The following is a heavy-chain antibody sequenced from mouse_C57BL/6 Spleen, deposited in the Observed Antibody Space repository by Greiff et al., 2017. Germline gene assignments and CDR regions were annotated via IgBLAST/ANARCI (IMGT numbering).Heavy chain of an antibody. Sequence: QVQLKESGAELVKPGASVKLSCKASGYTFTEYTIHWVKQRSGQGLEWIGWFYPGSGSIKYNEKFKDKATLTADKSSSTVYMELSRLTSEDSAVYFCARHEEKVPYDYGSMDDWGQGTSVTVSS. CDR2: FYPGSGSI. D-gene: IGHD2-4*01. CDR1: GYTFTEYT. J-gene: IGHJ4*01. CDR3: ARHEEKVPYDYGSMDD. V-gene: IGHV1-62-2*01.